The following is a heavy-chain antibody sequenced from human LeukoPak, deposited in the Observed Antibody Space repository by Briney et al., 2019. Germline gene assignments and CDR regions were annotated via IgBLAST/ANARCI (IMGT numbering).Heavy chain of an antibody. CDR2: ISWNSGSI. CDR1: GLSFGDYT. Sequence: PGGSLRLSCEASGLSFGDYTMHWVRQAPGKGLEWVSGISWNSGSIGYADSVKGRFTISRDNAKNSLYLQMNSLRAEDTALYYCAKEGNGDYFFDYWGQGTLVTVSS. V-gene: IGHV3-9*01. J-gene: IGHJ4*02. D-gene: IGHD4-17*01. CDR3: AKEGNGDYFFDY.